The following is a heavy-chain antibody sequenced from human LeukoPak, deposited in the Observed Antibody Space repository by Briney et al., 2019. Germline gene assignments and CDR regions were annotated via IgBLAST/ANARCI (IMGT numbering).Heavy chain of an antibody. CDR3: ASGFLEWLSTDAFDI. V-gene: IGHV4-34*01. J-gene: IGHJ3*02. D-gene: IGHD3-3*01. Sequence: PSETLSLTCAVYGGSFSGYYWSWLRQPPGKGLEWIGEINHSGSTNYNPSLKSRVTISVDTSKNQFSLKLSSVTAADTAVYYCASGFLEWLSTDAFDIWGQGTMVTVSS. CDR2: INHSGST. CDR1: GGSFSGYY.